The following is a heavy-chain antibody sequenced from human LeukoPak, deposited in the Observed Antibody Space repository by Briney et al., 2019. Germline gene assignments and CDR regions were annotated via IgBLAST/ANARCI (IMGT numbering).Heavy chain of an antibody. CDR1: GFTFSSYR. Sequence: GGSLRLSCAASGFTFSSYRMNWVRQAPGKGLEWVSYISSSSSSIYHADSVKGRFTISRDNAKNSLYLQMNSLRAEDTAVYHCARCYGDGAFDIWGQGTMVTVSS. CDR2: ISSSSSSI. V-gene: IGHV3-48*01. J-gene: IGHJ3*02. CDR3: ARCYGDGAFDI. D-gene: IGHD4-17*01.